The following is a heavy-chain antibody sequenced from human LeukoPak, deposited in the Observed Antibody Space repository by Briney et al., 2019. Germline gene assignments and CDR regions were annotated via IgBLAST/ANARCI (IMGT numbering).Heavy chain of an antibody. J-gene: IGHJ4*02. CDR1: GFTFSSYG. CDR3: ARDREAPGYSSSLDY. Sequence: GGSLRLSRAASGFTFSSYGMHWVRQAPGKGLEWVAVIWYDGSNKYYADSVKGRFTISRDNSKNTLYLQMNSLRAEDTAVYYCARDREAPGYSSSLDYWGQGTLVTVSS. D-gene: IGHD6-13*01. CDR2: IWYDGSNK. V-gene: IGHV3-33*01.